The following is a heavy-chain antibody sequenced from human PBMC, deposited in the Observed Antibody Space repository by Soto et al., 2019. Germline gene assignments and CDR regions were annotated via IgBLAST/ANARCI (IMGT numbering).Heavy chain of an antibody. J-gene: IGHJ6*02. CDR2: IYPGDSDT. CDR3: ARRMRGNQLLIYVGYGMDV. D-gene: IGHD2-2*01. Sequence: PGESLKISCKGSGYSFTSYWIGWVRQMPGKGLEWMGIIYPGDSDTRYSPSFQGQVTISADKSISTAYLQWSSLKASDTAMYYCARRMRGNQLLIYVGYGMDVWGQGTTVTVSS. CDR1: GYSFTSYW. V-gene: IGHV5-51*01.